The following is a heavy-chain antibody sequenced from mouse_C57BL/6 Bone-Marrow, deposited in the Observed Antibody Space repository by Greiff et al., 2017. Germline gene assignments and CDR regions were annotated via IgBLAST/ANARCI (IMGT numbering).Heavy chain of an antibody. V-gene: IGHV1-69*01. CDR3: ARSSSTMVGAY. D-gene: IGHD2-1*01. J-gene: IGHJ3*01. CDR1: GYTFTSYW. Sequence: VQLQQPGAELVMPGASVKLSCKASGYTFTSYWMHWVKQRPGQGLEWIGEIDPYDSYTNYNQKFKGKSTLTVDKSASTAYMQLSSLTSEDSAVYYWARSSSTMVGAYWGQGTLVTVSA. CDR2: IDPYDSYT.